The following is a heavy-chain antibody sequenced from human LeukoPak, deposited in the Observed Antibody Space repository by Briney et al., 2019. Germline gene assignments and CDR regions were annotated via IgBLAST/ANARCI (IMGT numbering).Heavy chain of an antibody. Sequence: GGSLRLSCAASGFTFSSYDMSWLRQAPGKGLEWVSAISAGGSSTYYADSVKGRFTISRDNSKNTLYLQMNSLRAEDTAVYYCAKLPEDSSGYSDYWGQGTLVTVSS. D-gene: IGHD3-22*01. V-gene: IGHV3-23*01. J-gene: IGHJ4*02. CDR1: GFTFSSYD. CDR2: ISAGGSST. CDR3: AKLPEDSSGYSDY.